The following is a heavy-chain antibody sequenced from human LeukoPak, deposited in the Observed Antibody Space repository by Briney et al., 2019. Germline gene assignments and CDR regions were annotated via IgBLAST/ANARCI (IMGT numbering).Heavy chain of an antibody. CDR2: INTNTGNP. Sequence: ASVKVSCKASGYTFTSYAMNWVRQATGQGLEWMGWINTNTGNPTYAQGFTGRFVFSLDTSVSTAYLQISSLKAEDTAVYYCARGTAMENQNNNWFDPWGQGTLVTVSS. V-gene: IGHV7-4-1*02. D-gene: IGHD5-18*01. CDR1: GYTFTSYA. J-gene: IGHJ5*02. CDR3: ARGTAMENQNNNWFDP.